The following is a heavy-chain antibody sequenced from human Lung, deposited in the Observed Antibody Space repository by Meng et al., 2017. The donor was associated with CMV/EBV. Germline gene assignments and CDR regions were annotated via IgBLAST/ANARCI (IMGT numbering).Heavy chain of an antibody. CDR3: ARQTDTEGIAAAPDV. D-gene: IGHD6-13*01. V-gene: IGHV4-39*01. CDR2: IYYSGST. J-gene: IGHJ6*02. CDR1: GGSVSSSSYY. Sequence: GSLRLXXTVSGGSVSSSSYYWGWIRQPPGKGLEWIGSIYYSGSTYYNPSLKSRVTISVDTSKNQSSLKLSSVTAADTAVYYCARQTDTEGIAAAPDVWGQGTTVTVSS.